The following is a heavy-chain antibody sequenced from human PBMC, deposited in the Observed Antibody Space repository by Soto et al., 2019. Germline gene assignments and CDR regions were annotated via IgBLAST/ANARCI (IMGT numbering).Heavy chain of an antibody. J-gene: IGHJ4*02. Sequence: QITLKESGPPLVKPTQTLTLTCTFSGFSLSTSGVGVGWIRQPPGKALEWLALIYWDDDKRYSPSLKSRLTITKDTSKNQVVLTRTNMDPVDTATYYCAHSGDSSGWYMSTKATFDYWGQGTLVTVSS. CDR1: GFSLSTSGVG. CDR2: IYWDDDK. D-gene: IGHD6-19*01. V-gene: IGHV2-5*02. CDR3: AHSGDSSGWYMSTKATFDY.